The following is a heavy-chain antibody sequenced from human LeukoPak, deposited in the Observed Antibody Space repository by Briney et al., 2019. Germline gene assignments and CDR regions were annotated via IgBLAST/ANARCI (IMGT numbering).Heavy chain of an antibody. J-gene: IGHJ4*02. V-gene: IGHV4-34*01. CDR1: GGSFSGYY. Sequence: SETLSLTCAVYGGSFSGYYWSWIREPPGKGLEWIGEINHSGSTNYNPSLQSRVTISVDTSKNQFSLKLSSVTAADTAVYYCARGQTDRITMVRGVILYDYWGQGTLVTVSS. D-gene: IGHD3-10*01. CDR3: ARGQTDRITMVRGVILYDY. CDR2: INHSGST.